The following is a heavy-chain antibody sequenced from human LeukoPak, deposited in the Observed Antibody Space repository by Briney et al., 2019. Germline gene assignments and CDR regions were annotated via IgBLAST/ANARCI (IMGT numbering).Heavy chain of an antibody. V-gene: IGHV3-66*02. CDR1: GFTFSSNY. D-gene: IGHD6-19*01. Sequence: PGGSLRLSCAASGFTFSSNYMSWVRQAPGKGLEWVSVIYSGGSTYYADSVKGRFTISRDNSKNTLYLQMNSLRAEDTAVYYCARPPRPGIAVADNNYYMDVWGKGTTVTVSS. CDR3: ARPPRPGIAVADNNYYMDV. J-gene: IGHJ6*03. CDR2: IYSGGST.